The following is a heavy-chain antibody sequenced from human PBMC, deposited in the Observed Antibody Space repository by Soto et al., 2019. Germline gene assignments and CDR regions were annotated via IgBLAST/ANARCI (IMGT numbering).Heavy chain of an antibody. CDR1: GFTFSSYA. J-gene: IGHJ6*02. Sequence: EAQLLESGGGLVQPGVSLRLSCAASGFTFSSYAMSWARQAPGKGLEWVSGISGSGGSTYYADSVKGRFTISRDNSKNTLYLQMNSLRAEDTAVYYCAKGLSGSPTTRGMGVWGQGTTVIVSS. CDR3: AKGLSGSPTTRGMGV. D-gene: IGHD1-26*01. V-gene: IGHV3-23*01. CDR2: ISGSGGST.